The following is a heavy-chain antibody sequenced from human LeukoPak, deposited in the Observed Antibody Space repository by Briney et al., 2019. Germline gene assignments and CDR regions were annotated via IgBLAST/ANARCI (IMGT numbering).Heavy chain of an antibody. D-gene: IGHD3-22*01. J-gene: IGHJ6*02. CDR2: ISSSGSTI. Sequence: PGGSLRLSCAASGFTFSDYYMSWIRQAPGEGLEWVSYISSSGSTIYYADSVKGRFTISRDNAKNSLYLQMNSLRAEDTAVYYCARDQTYYYDSSGYYGTGYYYYGMDVWGQGTTVTVSS. CDR3: ARDQTYYYDSSGYYGTGYYYYGMDV. V-gene: IGHV3-11*01. CDR1: GFTFSDYY.